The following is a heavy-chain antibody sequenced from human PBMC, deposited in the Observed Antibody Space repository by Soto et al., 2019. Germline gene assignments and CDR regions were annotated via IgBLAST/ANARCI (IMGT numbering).Heavy chain of an antibody. J-gene: IGHJ5*02. V-gene: IGHV3-23*01. D-gene: IGHD6-6*01. CDR1: GLTFSHYA. CDR3: TKDDAGRSIAVRAGWFDP. Sequence: EVQLLESGGGLAQPGGSLRLSCAVSGLTFSHYAFNWVRQTPGRGLEWVSTISGSGSRTHYADFVKGRFTISRDDSKKTVYMQMDSLEAEDTALYFCTKDDAGRSIAVRAGWFDPWGQGTLVTVSS. CDR2: ISGSGSRT.